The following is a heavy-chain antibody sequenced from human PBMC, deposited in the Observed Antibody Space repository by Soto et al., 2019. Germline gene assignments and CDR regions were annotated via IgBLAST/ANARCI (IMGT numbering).Heavy chain of an antibody. Sequence: GGSLRLSCAASGFTFSSFAMSWVRQSPGKGLEWVSTISGSGGSTYYADAVKCRFTISRDNSMGTLYLQMKSLRVEDTAIYYCAKEVSLGSTVDLGYWGQGALVTVSS. CDR1: GFTFSSFA. D-gene: IGHD7-27*01. V-gene: IGHV3-23*01. CDR2: ISGSGGST. J-gene: IGHJ4*02. CDR3: AKEVSLGSTVDLGY.